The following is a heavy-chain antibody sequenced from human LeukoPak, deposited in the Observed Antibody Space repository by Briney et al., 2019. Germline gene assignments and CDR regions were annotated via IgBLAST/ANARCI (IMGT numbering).Heavy chain of an antibody. Sequence: SVKVSRKASGGIHRSYAIRWVRQPPAQGLEWMGRILPILGIANYAQKFQGRVTITADKSTSTAYMELSSLRSEDTAVYYCAREFGDRSGGYYYYYGMDVWGQGTTVTVSS. CDR2: ILPILGIA. V-gene: IGHV1-69*04. J-gene: IGHJ6*01. CDR3: AREFGDRSGGYYYYYGMDV. CDR1: GGIHRSYA. D-gene: IGHD3-16*01.